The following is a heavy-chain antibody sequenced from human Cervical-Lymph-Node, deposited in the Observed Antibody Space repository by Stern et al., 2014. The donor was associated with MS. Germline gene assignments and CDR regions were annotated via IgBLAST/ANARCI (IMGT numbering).Heavy chain of an antibody. J-gene: IGHJ5*02. CDR3: ARSSETSDRWYSLGYDL. V-gene: IGHV1-69*01. Sequence: QVQLVQSGAEVTKPWSSVKVSCKASGGTFSKFPSSWVRQAPGQGLEWMGGIFPVFGTQTYAQEFRGRVTITADVSTSTVYMELSSLRSDDTAVYYCARSSETSDRWYSLGYDLWGQGTLVTVSS. CDR1: GGTFSKFP. CDR2: IFPVFGTQ. D-gene: IGHD6-13*01.